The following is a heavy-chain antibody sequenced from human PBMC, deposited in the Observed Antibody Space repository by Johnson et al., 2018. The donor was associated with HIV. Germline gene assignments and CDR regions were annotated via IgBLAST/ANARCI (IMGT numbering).Heavy chain of an antibody. CDR1: GFTVSSNY. Sequence: MQLVESGGGLVQPGGSLRLSCAASGFTVSSNYMSWVRQAPGKGLEWVSVIYSGGSTYYADSVRGRFTISRDNSKNTLYLQMNSLRAEDTAVYYCARMTTTVSHHDAFDIWGQGTMVTVSS. CDR2: IYSGGST. D-gene: IGHD4-17*01. V-gene: IGHV3-66*01. J-gene: IGHJ3*02. CDR3: ARMTTTVSHHDAFDI.